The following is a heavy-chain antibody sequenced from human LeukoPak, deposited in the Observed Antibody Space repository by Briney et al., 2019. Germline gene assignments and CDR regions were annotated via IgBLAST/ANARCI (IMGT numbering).Heavy chain of an antibody. CDR1: GYTFTSYG. D-gene: IGHD6-19*01. V-gene: IGHV1-18*01. J-gene: IGHJ5*02. Sequence: ASVKVSCKASGYTFTSYGISWVRQAPGQGLEWMGWISAYNGNTNYAQKLQGRVTMTTDTSTSTAYMELRSLRSEDTAVYYCARAKGIAVAGNSPTWFDPWGQGTLVTVSS. CDR3: ARAKGIAVAGNSPTWFDP. CDR2: ISAYNGNT.